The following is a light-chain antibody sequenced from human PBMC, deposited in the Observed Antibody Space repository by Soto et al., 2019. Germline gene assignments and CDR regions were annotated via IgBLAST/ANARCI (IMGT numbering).Light chain of an antibody. CDR3: ATWDGGLSGPFV. CDR1: NSNIGSDI. J-gene: IGLJ1*01. V-gene: IGLV1-44*01. CDR2: TTN. Sequence: QSVLTQPPSASGTPGQRATISCCGSNSNIGSDIVNCYQLLPGAAPEVLINTTNQRPSGVPERFSGSKSGTSASLAISGLQSADEANSSCATWDGGLSGPFVFGTGTKLTVL.